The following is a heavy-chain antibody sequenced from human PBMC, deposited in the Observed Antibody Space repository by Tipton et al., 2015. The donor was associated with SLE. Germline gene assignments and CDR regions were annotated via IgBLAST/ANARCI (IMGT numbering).Heavy chain of an antibody. CDR3: ARAQWLVRWFDP. D-gene: IGHD6-19*01. CDR1: GASISSNY. J-gene: IGHJ5*02. CDR2: INHSGST. Sequence: TLSLTCSVSGASISSNYWSWIRQPPGKGLEWIGEINHSGSTNYNPSLKTRVTISVDTSENQFSLKLSSVTAADTAVYYCARAQWLVRWFDPWGQGTLVTVSS. V-gene: IGHV4-34*01.